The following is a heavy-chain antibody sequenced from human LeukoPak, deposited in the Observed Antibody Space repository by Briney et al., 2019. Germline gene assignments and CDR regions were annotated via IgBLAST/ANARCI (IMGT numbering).Heavy chain of an antibody. CDR3: ARGNWNYNWFDP. CDR1: GGSFSGYY. V-gene: IGHV4-34*01. J-gene: IGHJ5*02. D-gene: IGHD1-7*01. Sequence: SETLSLTCAVYGGSFSGYYWGWIRQPPGKGLEWIASIYYSGSTYYNPSLKSRVTISKDTSKNQFSLKLNSVTAADTAVYYCARGNWNYNWFDPWGQGTLVTVSS. CDR2: IYYSGST.